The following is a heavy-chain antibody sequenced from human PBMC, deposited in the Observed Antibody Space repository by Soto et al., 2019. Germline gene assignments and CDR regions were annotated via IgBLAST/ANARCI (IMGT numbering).Heavy chain of an antibody. Sequence: QVQLVQSGAEVKKPGSSVKVSCKASGGTFSSYAISWVRQAPGQGLEWMGGIIPIFGTANYAQKFQGRVTITADESTSPAYMELSSLRSEDTAVYYCARDSPDYGDSYYDGMDVWGQGTTVTVSS. CDR3: ARDSPDYGDSYYDGMDV. CDR1: GGTFSSYA. J-gene: IGHJ6*02. CDR2: IIPIFGTA. D-gene: IGHD4-17*01. V-gene: IGHV1-69*12.